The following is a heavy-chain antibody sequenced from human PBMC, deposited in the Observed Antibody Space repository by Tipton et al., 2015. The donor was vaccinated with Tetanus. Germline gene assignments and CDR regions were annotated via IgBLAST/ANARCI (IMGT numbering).Heavy chain of an antibody. Sequence: QVQLVQSGGGVVQPGTSLRVSCAASGFTFSSYAIHWVRQAPGKGLEWVAAISYDGTKEYYADSVKGRFTVSRDNSKNTLYLQMNSLRAEDTAVYYCARGNAVHHYYHGLDVWGQGTTVTVSS. CDR2: ISYDGTKE. J-gene: IGHJ6*02. V-gene: IGHV3-30-3*01. CDR3: ARGNAVHHYYHGLDV. CDR1: GFTFSSYA.